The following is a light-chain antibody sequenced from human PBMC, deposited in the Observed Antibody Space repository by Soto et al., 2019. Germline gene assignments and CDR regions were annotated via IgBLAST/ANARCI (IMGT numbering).Light chain of an antibody. J-gene: IGKJ3*01. V-gene: IGKV3-20*01. CDR1: QSVYTNY. CDR2: GAS. CDR3: QHR. Sequence: EIVLTQSPGTLSLSPGERATLSCRASQSVYTNYLAWYQQKPGQAPRLLIYGASRRATGVPDRFSGSGSETDFTLTISRLEPEDFAVYYCQHRLGP.